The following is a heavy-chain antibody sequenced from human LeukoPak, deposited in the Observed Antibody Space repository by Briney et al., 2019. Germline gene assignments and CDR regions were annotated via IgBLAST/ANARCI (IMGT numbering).Heavy chain of an antibody. CDR1: GGSFSGYY. V-gene: IGHV4-34*01. Sequence: SETLSLTCAVSGGSFSGYYWSWIRQPPGKGLEWIGEINHSGSTNYNPSLKSRVTISVDTSKNQFSLKLSSVTAADTAVYYCARVRGGSYYPPDYWGQGTLVTVSS. CDR3: ARVRGGSYYPPDY. D-gene: IGHD1-26*01. CDR2: INHSGST. J-gene: IGHJ4*02.